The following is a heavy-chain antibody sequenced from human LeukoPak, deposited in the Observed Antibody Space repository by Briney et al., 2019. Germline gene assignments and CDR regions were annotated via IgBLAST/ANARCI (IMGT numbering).Heavy chain of an antibody. D-gene: IGHD3-3*02. CDR2: ITGSGGST. CDR3: AKASHFWSAYS. J-gene: IGHJ4*02. CDR1: GFTFSSYA. Sequence: PGGSLRLSCAASGFTFSSYAMSWVRQAPGKGLEWVSSITGSGGSTYHADSVKGRFTISRDTSKNTLYLQMNSLRAEGTAVYYCAKASHFWSAYSWGQGTLVTVSS. V-gene: IGHV3-23*01.